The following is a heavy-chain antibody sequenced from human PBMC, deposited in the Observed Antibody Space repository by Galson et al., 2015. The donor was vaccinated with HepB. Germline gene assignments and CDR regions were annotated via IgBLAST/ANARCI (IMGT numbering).Heavy chain of an antibody. Sequence: SLRLSCAASGFTFSSYGMHWVRQAPGKGLVWVAVISYDGSNKYYADSVKGRFTISRDNSKNTLYLQMNSLRAEDTAVYYCAKEPNTGIAAAGTLGYWGQGTLVTVSS. CDR3: AKEPNTGIAAAGTLGY. CDR2: ISYDGSNK. J-gene: IGHJ4*02. V-gene: IGHV3-30*18. CDR1: GFTFSSYG. D-gene: IGHD6-13*01.